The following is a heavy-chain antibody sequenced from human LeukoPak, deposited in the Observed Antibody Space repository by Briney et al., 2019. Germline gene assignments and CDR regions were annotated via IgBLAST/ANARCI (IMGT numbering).Heavy chain of an antibody. J-gene: IGHJ5*02. CDR2: IYYSGST. CDR1: GGSISSYY. D-gene: IGHD3-10*01. V-gene: IGHV4-59*12. Sequence: PSETLSLTCTVSGGSISSYYWSWIRQPPGKGLEWIGYIYYSGSTNYNPSLKSRVTMSVDTSKNQFSLKLSSVTAADTAVYYCASATYRGGWFDPWGQGTLVTVSS. CDR3: ASATYRGGWFDP.